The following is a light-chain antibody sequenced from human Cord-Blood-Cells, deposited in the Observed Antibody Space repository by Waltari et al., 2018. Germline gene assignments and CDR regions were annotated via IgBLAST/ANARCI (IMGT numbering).Light chain of an antibody. Sequence: QSALTQPASVSGSPGQSITIPCTGTSSDVGSYNLVSWYQQHPGKAPKLMIYEGGKRPSGVSNRFSGSKSGNTASLTISGLQAEDEADYYCCSYAGSSTFVVFGGGTKLTVL. CDR2: EGG. CDR3: CSYAGSSTFVV. J-gene: IGLJ2*01. V-gene: IGLV2-23*03. CDR1: SSDVGSYNL.